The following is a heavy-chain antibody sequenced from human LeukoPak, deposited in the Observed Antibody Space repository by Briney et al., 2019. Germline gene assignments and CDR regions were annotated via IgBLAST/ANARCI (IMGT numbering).Heavy chain of an antibody. CDR3: ARSGSSGPPPL. Sequence: PSQTLSLTCTVSGGSISSGSYYWSWIRQPAGKGLECIGRIYTSGSTYYNPSLKSRVTISVDTSKNQFSLKLTSVTAADTAVYYCARSGSSGPPPLWGQGTMVTVSS. CDR2: IYTSGST. V-gene: IGHV4-61*02. CDR1: GGSISSGSYY. J-gene: IGHJ3*01. D-gene: IGHD6-19*01.